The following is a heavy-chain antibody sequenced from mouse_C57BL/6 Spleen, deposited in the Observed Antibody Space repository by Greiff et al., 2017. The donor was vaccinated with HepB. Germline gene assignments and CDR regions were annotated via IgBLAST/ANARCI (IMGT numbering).Heavy chain of an antibody. D-gene: IGHD1-1*01. CDR1: GFTFSSYA. V-gene: IGHV5-4*01. CDR2: ISDGGSYT. J-gene: IGHJ4*01. Sequence: EVQGVESGGGLVKPGGSLKLSCAASGFTFSSYAMSWVRQTPEKRLEWVATISDGGSYTYYPDNVKGRFTISRDNAKNNLYLQMSHLKSEDTAMYYCARDRAHYYGSPYAMDYWGQGTSVTVSS. CDR3: ARDRAHYYGSPYAMDY.